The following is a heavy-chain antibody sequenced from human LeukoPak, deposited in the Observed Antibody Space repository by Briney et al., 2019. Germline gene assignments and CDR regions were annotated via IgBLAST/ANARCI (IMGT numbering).Heavy chain of an antibody. CDR2: TGSTGVST. D-gene: IGHD6-13*01. CDR1: GFTFSSYA. V-gene: IGHV3-23*01. J-gene: IGHJ4*02. CDR3: AKEEQLPY. Sequence: PGGSLRLSCAASGFTFSSYAMNWVRQAPGKGLEWVSGTGSTGVSTFYADSVKGRFTISRDNSKNTLYLQMNSLRAEDTAVYYCAKEEQLPYWGQGTLVTVSS.